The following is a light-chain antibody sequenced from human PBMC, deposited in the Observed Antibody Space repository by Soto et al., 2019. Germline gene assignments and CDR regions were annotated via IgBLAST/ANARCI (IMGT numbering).Light chain of an antibody. CDR2: GAS. Sequence: DIVLTQSPGTLSLSPGDRATLSCRASQSVSSNLAWYQQTPGQAPRVLIYGASSRATAIPDRFSGSGSGTDFTLTISRLEPEDFAIYFCQQYGSSPSFGGGTKVET. CDR1: QSVSSN. CDR3: QQYGSSPS. J-gene: IGKJ4*01. V-gene: IGKV3-20*01.